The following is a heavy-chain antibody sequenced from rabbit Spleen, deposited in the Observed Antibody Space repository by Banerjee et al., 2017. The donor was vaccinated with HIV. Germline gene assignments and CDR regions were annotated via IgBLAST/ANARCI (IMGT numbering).Heavy chain of an antibody. CDR3: ARDLAGVIGWNFGL. D-gene: IGHD4-1*01. CDR2: IYTGSGDT. CDR1: GFDFSVYG. Sequence: QEQLVESGGGLVQPGGSLKLSCKASGFDFSVYGLSWVRQAPGKGLEWIGYIYTGSGDTAYASWAKGRFTISKASSTTVTLQMTRLTAADTATYFCARDLAGVIGWNFGLWGQGTLVTVS. V-gene: IGHV1S45*01. J-gene: IGHJ3*01.